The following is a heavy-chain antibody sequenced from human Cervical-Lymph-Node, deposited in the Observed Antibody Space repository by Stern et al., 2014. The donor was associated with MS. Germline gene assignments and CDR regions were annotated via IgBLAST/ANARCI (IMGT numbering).Heavy chain of an antibody. J-gene: IGHJ4*02. CDR2: ISAHNGNT. D-gene: IGHD1-1*01. Sequence: QVQLVQSGAEVKKPGASVKVSCKASGHTTTGYGITWVRQAPGQELEWMGWISAHNGNTTYDQKFTGRVTITTGTSTSICYMELRSLRSADTAVYFCATFIPTSGTFNWWGQGTLVTVSS. CDR3: ATFIPTSGTFNW. V-gene: IGHV1-18*01. CDR1: GHTTTGYG.